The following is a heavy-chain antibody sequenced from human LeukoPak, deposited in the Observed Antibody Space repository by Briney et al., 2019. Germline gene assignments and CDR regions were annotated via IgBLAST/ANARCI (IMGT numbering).Heavy chain of an antibody. CDR2: IISSSSYI. Sequence: GGSLRLSCAASGFTFSSYSINWVRRAPGKGLEWVSSIISSSSYIYYADSVKGRFTISRDNAKNSLYLQMNSLRAEDTAVYYCARDASAAAGTYHFDYWGQGTLVTVSS. CDR1: GFTFSSYS. V-gene: IGHV3-21*01. CDR3: ARDASAAAGTYHFDY. J-gene: IGHJ4*02. D-gene: IGHD6-13*01.